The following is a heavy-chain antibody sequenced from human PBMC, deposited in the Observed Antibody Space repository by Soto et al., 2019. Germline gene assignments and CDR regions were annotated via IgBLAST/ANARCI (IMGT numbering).Heavy chain of an antibody. D-gene: IGHD1-26*01. CDR2: ISYDGSNK. CDR3: AKDSGSYPDY. J-gene: IGHJ4*02. Sequence: QVQLVESGGGVVQPGRSLRLSCAASGFTFSSYGMHWVRQAPGKGLEWVAVISYDGSNKYYADSMKGRFTISRDNSKNTLYLQMNSLRAEDTAVYYCAKDSGSYPDYWGQGTLVTVSS. V-gene: IGHV3-30*18. CDR1: GFTFSSYG.